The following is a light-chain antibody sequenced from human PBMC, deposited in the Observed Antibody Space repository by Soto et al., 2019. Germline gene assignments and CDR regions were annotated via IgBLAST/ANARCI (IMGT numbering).Light chain of an antibody. CDR1: QSVSNN. CDR2: GAS. J-gene: IGKJ1*01. CDR3: QHYHNWPPWT. Sequence: EIVMTQSPATLSLSPGERVTLSCRASQSVSNNLAWYQQKPGQAPRLIIYGASTRATGIPARFSGSGSGTEFTLTISSLQSEDFAIYYCQHYHNWPPWTFGQGTKVEIK. V-gene: IGKV3-15*01.